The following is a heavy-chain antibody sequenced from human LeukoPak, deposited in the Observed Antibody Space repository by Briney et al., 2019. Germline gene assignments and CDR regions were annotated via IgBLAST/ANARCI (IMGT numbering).Heavy chain of an antibody. CDR1: GGSISSYS. J-gene: IGHJ3*02. CDR3: ARARILVLAFDI. Sequence: KPSETLSLTCTVSGGSISSYSWSWIRQPPGKGLEWIGYIYHSGSTYYNPSLKSRVTISVDRSKNQFSLKLSSVTAADTAVYYCARARILVLAFDIWGRGTMVTVSS. D-gene: IGHD3-10*01. V-gene: IGHV4-30-2*01. CDR2: IYHSGST.